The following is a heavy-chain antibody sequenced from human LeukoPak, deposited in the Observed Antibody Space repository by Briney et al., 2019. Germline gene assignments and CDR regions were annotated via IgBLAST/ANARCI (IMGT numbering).Heavy chain of an antibody. V-gene: IGHV1-46*01. CDR2: INPNAGTT. Sequence: GASVKVSCKASGYTFTSYYMHWVRQAPGQGLEWMGIINPNAGTTCYAQKFQGRVTVTRDTSISTAYMELSRLRSDDTAVYYCAREGHYDILTGYYNDYWGQGTLVTVSS. CDR3: AREGHYDILTGYYNDY. D-gene: IGHD3-9*01. J-gene: IGHJ4*02. CDR1: GYTFTSYY.